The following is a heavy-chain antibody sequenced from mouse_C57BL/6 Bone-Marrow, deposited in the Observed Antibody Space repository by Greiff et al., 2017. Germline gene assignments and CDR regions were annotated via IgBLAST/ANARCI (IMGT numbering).Heavy chain of an antibody. D-gene: IGHD1-2*01. Sequence: QVQLQQPGAELVKPGASVKMSCKASGYTFTSYWLTWVKQRPGQGLEWIGDIYPGSGSTNYNEKFKSKATLTVDTSSSPAYMQLSSLTSEDSAVYYCARFYGPGYYFDYWGQGTTLTVSS. CDR2: IYPGSGST. CDR3: ARFYGPGYYFDY. J-gene: IGHJ2*01. V-gene: IGHV1-55*01. CDR1: GYTFTSYW.